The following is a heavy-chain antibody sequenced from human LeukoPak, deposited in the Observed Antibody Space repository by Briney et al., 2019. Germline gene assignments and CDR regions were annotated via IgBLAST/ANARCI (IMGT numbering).Heavy chain of an antibody. CDR3: ARDRIAVVSYGMDV. CDR1: GGSISSYY. V-gene: IGHV4-59*01. D-gene: IGHD6-19*01. CDR2: IYYSGST. J-gene: IGHJ6*02. Sequence: SETLSLTCTVSGGSISSYYWSWIRQPPGKGLEWIGYIYYSGSTNYNTSLKSRVTISVDTSKNQFSLKLSSVTAADTAVYYCARDRIAVVSYGMDVWGQGTTVTVSS.